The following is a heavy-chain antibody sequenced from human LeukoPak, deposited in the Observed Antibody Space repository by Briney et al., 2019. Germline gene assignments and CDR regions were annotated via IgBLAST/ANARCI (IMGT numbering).Heavy chain of an antibody. Sequence: ASVKVSCKASGYTFTGYYMHWVRQAPGQGPEWMGRINPNSGGTNYAQKFQGRVTMTRDTSISTAYMELSRLRSDDTAVYYCARLQGYSGYDWVFDYWGQGTLVTVSS. D-gene: IGHD5-12*01. J-gene: IGHJ4*02. V-gene: IGHV1-2*06. CDR1: GYTFTGYY. CDR3: ARLQGYSGYDWVFDY. CDR2: INPNSGGT.